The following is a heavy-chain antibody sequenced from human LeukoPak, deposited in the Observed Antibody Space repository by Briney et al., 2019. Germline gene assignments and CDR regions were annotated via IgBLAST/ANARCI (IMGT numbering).Heavy chain of an antibody. Sequence: PSETLSLTCSVSGGSITTTGYYWGWIRQSPGKGLEWLGYIQNCVTNFYTQSLRSRVTMYVDTSKSKVYLNLYSVTAADTAVYYCARLIGYCVVYSCPCWGSWGQGTLVTVSS. CDR2: IQNCVTN. CDR1: GGSITTTGYY. CDR3: ARLIGYCVVYSCPCWGS. D-gene: IGHD2-15*01. J-gene: IGHJ5*02. V-gene: IGHV4-39*01.